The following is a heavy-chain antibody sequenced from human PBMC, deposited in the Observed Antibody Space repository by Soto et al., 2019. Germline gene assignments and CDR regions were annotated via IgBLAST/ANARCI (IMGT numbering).Heavy chain of an antibody. D-gene: IGHD6-13*01. V-gene: IGHV3-21*01. CDR1: GFTFSSYS. CDR3: ARDSSSWYAYYYYYGMDV. Sequence: PGGSLRLSCAASGFTFSSYSMNWVRQAPGKGLEWVSSISSSSYIYYADSVKGRFTISRDNAKNSLYLQMNSLRAEDTAVYYCARDSSSWYAYYYYYGMDVWGQGTTVTVSS. CDR2: ISSSSYI. J-gene: IGHJ6*02.